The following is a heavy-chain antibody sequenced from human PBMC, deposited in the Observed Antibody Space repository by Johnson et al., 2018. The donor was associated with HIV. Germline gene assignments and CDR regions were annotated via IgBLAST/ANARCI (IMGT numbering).Heavy chain of an antibody. CDR1: GFTFRSYA. J-gene: IGHJ3*02. V-gene: IGHV3-30*04. D-gene: IGHD6-13*01. CDR2: ITYDGRNK. Sequence: QVLLVESGGGVMQPGKSLRLSCEASGFTFRSYAMHWVRQAPGKGLEWVAVITYDGRNKYYTDSVKGRFIISRDNSKNTLYLQMNSLRAEDTAVYYCARERGRIAADAFDIWGQGTMVTVSS. CDR3: ARERGRIAADAFDI.